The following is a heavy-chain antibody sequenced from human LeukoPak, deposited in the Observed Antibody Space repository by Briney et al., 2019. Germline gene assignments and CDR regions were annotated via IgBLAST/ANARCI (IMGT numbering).Heavy chain of an antibody. Sequence: GGSLRLSCAVSGFTFSSYSMNWVRQAPGKGLEWVSYISSGSSTIYYADSVKGRFSISRDNAKNSLNLQMNSLRDEDTAVYYCARAHHYGDYAGFDYWGQGTLVTVSS. CDR1: GFTFSSYS. D-gene: IGHD4-17*01. J-gene: IGHJ4*02. CDR2: ISSGSSTI. V-gene: IGHV3-48*02. CDR3: ARAHHYGDYAGFDY.